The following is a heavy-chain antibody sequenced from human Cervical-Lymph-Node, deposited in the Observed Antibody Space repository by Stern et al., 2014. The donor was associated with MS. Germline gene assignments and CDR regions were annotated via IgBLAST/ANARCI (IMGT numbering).Heavy chain of an antibody. J-gene: IGHJ4*03. V-gene: IGHV1-3*04. D-gene: IGHD1-26*01. CDR2: LNTGSGNS. CDR3: ARRSGSGSYYDY. CDR1: GYTFTNSP. Sequence: QVQLVQSGAEVKKSGASVKVSCKTSGYTFTNSPIHWVRQAPGQSLEWMGWLNTGSGNSKCSEKFQGRVSISRDTSASTAFMELSSLRSEDTAIYYCARRSGSGSYYDYWGQGTLVTVSS.